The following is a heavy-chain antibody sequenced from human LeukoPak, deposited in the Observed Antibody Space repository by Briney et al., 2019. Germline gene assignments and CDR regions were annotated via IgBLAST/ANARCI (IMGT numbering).Heavy chain of an antibody. CDR2: IGTDGSYI. Sequence: GGSLRLSCAASGFTFSSHNMNWVRQAPMKGLEWVSSIGTDGSYIYYADSVQGRFTISRDNAKNSLYLQMNSMTAEDTAVYYCARKMKTGDRVGTFDIWGQGTMVTVSS. CDR1: GFTFSSHN. D-gene: IGHD1-1*01. J-gene: IGHJ3*02. V-gene: IGHV3-21*01. CDR3: ARKMKTGDRVGTFDI.